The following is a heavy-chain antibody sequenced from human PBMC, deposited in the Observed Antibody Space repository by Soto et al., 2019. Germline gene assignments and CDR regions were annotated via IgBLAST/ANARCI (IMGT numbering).Heavy chain of an antibody. J-gene: IGHJ3*02. V-gene: IGHV3-33*01. D-gene: IGHD3-10*01. CDR2: IWYDGSNK. Sequence: QVQLVESGGGVVRPGRSLRLSCAASGFTFSSYGMHWVRQAPGKGLEWVAVIWYDGSNKYYADSVKGRFTISRDNSKNTLYLQMNSLRAEDTAVYYCARDYSATGSGSPHINDAFDIWGQGTMVTVSS. CDR1: GFTFSSYG. CDR3: ARDYSATGSGSPHINDAFDI.